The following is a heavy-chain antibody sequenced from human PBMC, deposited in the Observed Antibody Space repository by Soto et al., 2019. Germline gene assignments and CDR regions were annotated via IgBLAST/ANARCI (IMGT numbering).Heavy chain of an antibody. Sequence: SEPLSLTCTASGGSISGDSYWNWIRQAPGKGLEWIGYVYHTGRTYHNPSLKSRGTISVDTSNNPFSLKLSSVTAADTAVYFWAKKTYDRTGNRIDSWGQGIQVPVSS. D-gene: IGHD3-22*01. CDR3: AKKTYDRTGNRIDS. CDR2: VYHTGRT. CDR1: GGSISGDSY. J-gene: IGHJ5*01. V-gene: IGHV4-30-4*01.